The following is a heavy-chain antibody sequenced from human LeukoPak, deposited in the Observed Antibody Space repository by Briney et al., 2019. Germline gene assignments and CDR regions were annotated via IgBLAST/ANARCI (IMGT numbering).Heavy chain of an antibody. CDR2: IYYSGST. J-gene: IGHJ4*02. CDR1: GGSISSYY. Sequence: SETLSLTCTVSGGSISSYYWSWIRQPPGKGLEWIGYIYYSGSTNYNPSLKSRVTISVDTSKNQFSLKLSSVTAADTAVYYCAREPTGMNLFDYWGQGTLVTVSS. V-gene: IGHV4-59*12. CDR3: AREPTGMNLFDY. D-gene: IGHD1-1*01.